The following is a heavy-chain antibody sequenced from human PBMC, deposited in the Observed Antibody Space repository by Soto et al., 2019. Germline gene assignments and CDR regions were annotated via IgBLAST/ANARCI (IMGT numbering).Heavy chain of an antibody. D-gene: IGHD3-3*01. J-gene: IGHJ3*02. V-gene: IGHV3-66*01. CDR1: GFTVSSNY. CDR3: ARVLTIFGVSDAFDI. Sequence: GGSLRLSCAASGFTVSSNYMSWVRQAPGKGLEWVSVIYSGGNTYYAESVKGRFTISRDNSKNTLYLQMNSLRAEDTPVSYCARVLTIFGVSDAFDIWGQGTMVTVSS. CDR2: IYSGGNT.